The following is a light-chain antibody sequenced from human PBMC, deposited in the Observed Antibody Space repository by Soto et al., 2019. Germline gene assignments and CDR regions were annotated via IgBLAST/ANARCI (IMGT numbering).Light chain of an antibody. Sequence: QSALAQPRSVSGSPGQLLTISCTGTSSDVDDYRYVSWYQQYPGKAPKLVIYDGNKRPSGVPDRFSGSNSGNTASLTISGLQAEDEADYYCCSYVTTPEIFGTGTEVTVL. J-gene: IGLJ1*01. CDR1: SSDVDDYRY. CDR2: DGN. V-gene: IGLV2-11*01. CDR3: CSYVTTPEI.